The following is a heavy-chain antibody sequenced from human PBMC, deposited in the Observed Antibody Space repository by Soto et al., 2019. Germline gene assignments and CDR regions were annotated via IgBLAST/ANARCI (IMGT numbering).Heavy chain of an antibody. CDR2: IWFDGSNK. Sequence: QVQLVESGGGVVQPGRSLRLSCAASGFTFSSCGMHWVRQAPGKGLEWVAVIWFDGSNKYYADSVKGRFTISRDNSKNTLYLQTNTLRADDTAVYYCARGFPRRLIAAPFDYWGQGTLVTVSS. V-gene: IGHV3-33*01. D-gene: IGHD6-6*01. CDR1: GFTFSSCG. CDR3: ARGFPRRLIAAPFDY. J-gene: IGHJ4*02.